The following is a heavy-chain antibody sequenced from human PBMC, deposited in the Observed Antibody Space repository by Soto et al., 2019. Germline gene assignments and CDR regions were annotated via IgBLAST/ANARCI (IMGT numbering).Heavy chain of an antibody. CDR3: AREFCSGGNCYTYYFDP. D-gene: IGHD2-15*01. CDR2: INTDGSNT. CDR1: GLTFNRYW. V-gene: IGHV3-74*01. Sequence: DVQLVETGGGVVPPGGSLRLSCAASGLTFNRYWMHWVRHAPGKGLVWVSHINTDGSNTNYADSVKGRFTISRDNAKSTLFLQMNSLRDEDTAVYYCAREFCSGGNCYTYYFDPWGQGILVTVSS. J-gene: IGHJ5*02.